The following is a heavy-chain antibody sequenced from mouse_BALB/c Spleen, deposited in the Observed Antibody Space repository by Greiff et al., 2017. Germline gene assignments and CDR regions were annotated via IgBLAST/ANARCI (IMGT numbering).Heavy chain of an antibody. CDR3: AREYYGNYGFAY. J-gene: IGHJ3*01. CDR1: GFTFSSYG. V-gene: IGHV5-6-3*01. D-gene: IGHD2-1*01. CDR2: INSNGGST. Sequence: EVKLMESGGGLVQPGGSLKLSCAASGFTFSSYGMSWVRQTPDKRLELVATINSNGGSTYYPDSVKGRFTISRDNAKNNLYLQMSSLKSEDTAMYYCAREYYGNYGFAYWGQGTLVTVSA.